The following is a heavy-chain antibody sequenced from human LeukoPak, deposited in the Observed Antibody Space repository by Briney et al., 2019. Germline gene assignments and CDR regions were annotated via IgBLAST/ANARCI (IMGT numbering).Heavy chain of an antibody. CDR1: GGSISGYY. V-gene: IGHV4-59*01. CDR3: ARYHCPSGVCDGFDY. CDR2: IYYTGST. D-gene: IGHD2-8*01. Sequence: SETLSLTCTVSGGSISGYYWSWIRQPPGKGLEWIGYIYYTGSTNYNPSLKSRVTMSVDASKNQFSLKLTSVTAADTAMYYCARYHCPSGVCDGFDYWGQGTLVTVST. J-gene: IGHJ4*02.